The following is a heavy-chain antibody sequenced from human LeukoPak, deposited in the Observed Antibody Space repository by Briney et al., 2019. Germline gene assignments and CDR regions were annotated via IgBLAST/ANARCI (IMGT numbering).Heavy chain of an antibody. CDR2: IYIGGST. D-gene: IGHD6-13*01. CDR3: AKDQWKQQLTFDAFDI. V-gene: IGHV3-66*01. Sequence: GGSLRLSCAASGFTVSSNYMSWVRQAPGKGLEWVSSIYIGGSTYYADSVKGRFTISRDNPNNTLYLQMHSLRAEDTAVYYCAKDQWKQQLTFDAFDIWGQGTMVTVSS. J-gene: IGHJ3*02. CDR1: GFTVSSNY.